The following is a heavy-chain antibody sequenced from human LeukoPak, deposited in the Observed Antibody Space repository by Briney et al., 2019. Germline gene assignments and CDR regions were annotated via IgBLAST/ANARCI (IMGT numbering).Heavy chain of an antibody. Sequence: GGSLRLSCAASGFTFSSYGMHWVRQAPGKGLEWVAFIRYDGNNKYYADSVKGRFTISRDNAKNSLYLQMNSLRAEDTALYYCAKDESEHWYFDLWGRGTLVTVSS. CDR1: GFTFSSYG. CDR3: AKDESEHWYFDL. J-gene: IGHJ2*01. CDR2: IRYDGNNK. D-gene: IGHD1-14*01. V-gene: IGHV3-30*02.